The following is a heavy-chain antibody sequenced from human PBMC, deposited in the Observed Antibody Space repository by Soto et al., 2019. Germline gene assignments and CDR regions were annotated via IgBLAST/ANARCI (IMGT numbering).Heavy chain of an antibody. CDR2: INHRGSI. CDR3: ARGGNIVMVLAAAFDL. CDR1: GGSLTDYY. J-gene: IGHJ4*02. V-gene: IGHV4-34*01. D-gene: IGHD2-15*01. Sequence: SETLSLTCAVSGGSLTDYYWSWIRQSPGKGLEWIGEINHRGSINYNTSLKSRVTISKDTSNNQFSLKLTSVTAADTSVYYCARGGNIVMVLAAAFDLWGQGTLVTVSS.